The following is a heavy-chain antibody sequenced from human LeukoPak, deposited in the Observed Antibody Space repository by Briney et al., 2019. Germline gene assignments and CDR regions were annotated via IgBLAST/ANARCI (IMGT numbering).Heavy chain of an antibody. Sequence: SSETLSLTCTVSGGSISSYYWSWIRQPPGKGLEWIGYIYYSGSTNYNPSLKSRVTISVDTSKNQFSLKLSSVTAADTAVYYCARDHYGSGSYYLHYWGQGTLVTVSS. CDR1: GGSISSYY. CDR3: ARDHYGSGSYYLHY. D-gene: IGHD3-10*01. J-gene: IGHJ4*02. CDR2: IYYSGST. V-gene: IGHV4-59*01.